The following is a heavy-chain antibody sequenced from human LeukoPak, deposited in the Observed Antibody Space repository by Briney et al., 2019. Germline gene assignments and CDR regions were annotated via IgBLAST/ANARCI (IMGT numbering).Heavy chain of an antibody. CDR1: GGSISSSSYY. CDR2: IYYSGST. CDR3: ARAIFFGY. J-gene: IGHJ4*02. D-gene: IGHD2-2*01. Sequence: PSETLSLTCTVSGGSISSSSYYWGWIRQPPGKGLEWIGSIYYSGSTYYNPSLKSRVTISVDTSKNQFSLKLSSVTAADTAVYYCARAIFFGYWGQGTLVTVSS. V-gene: IGHV4-39*01.